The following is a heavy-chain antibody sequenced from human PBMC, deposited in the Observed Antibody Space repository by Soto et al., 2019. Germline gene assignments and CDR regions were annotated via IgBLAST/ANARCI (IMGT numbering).Heavy chain of an antibody. CDR1: GFTFSSYG. CDR2: IWYDGSNK. CDR3: ATLTATSRGYYGMDV. D-gene: IGHD5-18*01. J-gene: IGHJ6*02. V-gene: IGHV3-33*01. Sequence: QVQLVESGGGVVQPGRSLRLSCAASGFTFSSYGMHWVRQAPGKGLEWVAVIWYDGSNKYYADSVKGRFTISRDNSKNTRYLQMNSLRAEDTAVYYCATLTATSRGYYGMDVWGQGTTVTVSS.